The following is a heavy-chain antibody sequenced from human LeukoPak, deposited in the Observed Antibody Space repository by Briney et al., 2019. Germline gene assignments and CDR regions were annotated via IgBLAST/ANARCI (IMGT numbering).Heavy chain of an antibody. CDR2: IRYDGSNK. CDR3: AKDRGEIGGTYYFDY. CDR1: GFTFSSYG. Sequence: AGGSLRLSCAASGFTFSSYGMHWVRQAPGKGLEWVAFIRYDGSNKYYADSVKGRFTISRDNSKNMLYLQMNSLRAEDTAVYYCAKDRGEIGGTYYFDYWGQGTLVTVSS. V-gene: IGHV3-30*02. J-gene: IGHJ4*02. D-gene: IGHD3-16*01.